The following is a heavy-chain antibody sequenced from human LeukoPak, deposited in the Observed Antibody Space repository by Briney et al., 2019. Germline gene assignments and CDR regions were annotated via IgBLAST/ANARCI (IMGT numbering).Heavy chain of an antibody. CDR2: IIPIFGTA. Sequence: SVKVSSKASGGTFSSYAISWVRQAPGQGLEWMGGIIPIFGTAHYAQKFQGRVTITADESTSTAYMELSSLRSEDTAVYYCARDLAGNYFDYWGQGTLVTVSS. V-gene: IGHV1-69*01. CDR1: GGTFSSYA. CDR3: ARDLAGNYFDY. D-gene: IGHD3-10*01. J-gene: IGHJ4*02.